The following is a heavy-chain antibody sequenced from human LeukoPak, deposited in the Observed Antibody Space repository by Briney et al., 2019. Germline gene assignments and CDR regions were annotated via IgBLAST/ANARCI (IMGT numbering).Heavy chain of an antibody. CDR2: IRYDGSNK. V-gene: IGHV3-30*02. J-gene: IGHJ3*02. Sequence: GGSLRLSCAASGFTFSNYGMHWVRQAPGKGLQWVAFIRYDGSNKYYADSVKGRFTISRDNSKNTLYLQMNSLRAEDTAVYYCAKDQTLSYDSSGYYYSAFDIWGQGTMVTVSS. CDR1: GFTFSNYG. D-gene: IGHD3-22*01. CDR3: AKDQTLSYDSSGYYYSAFDI.